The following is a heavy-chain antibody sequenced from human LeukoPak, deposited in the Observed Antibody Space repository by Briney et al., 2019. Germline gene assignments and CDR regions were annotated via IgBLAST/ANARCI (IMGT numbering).Heavy chain of an antibody. J-gene: IGHJ4*02. V-gene: IGHV3-23*01. CDR1: GFTFSTYA. CDR3: AKETRGSYSDY. CDR2: ISNSGDST. Sequence: QPGGSLRLSCAASGFTFSTYAMSWVRQAPGKGLEWVSSISNSGDSTFYADSVKGRFTISRDNSKNTLYLQMNSLRAEDTAVYYCAKETRGSYSDYWGQGTLVTVSS. D-gene: IGHD5-12*01.